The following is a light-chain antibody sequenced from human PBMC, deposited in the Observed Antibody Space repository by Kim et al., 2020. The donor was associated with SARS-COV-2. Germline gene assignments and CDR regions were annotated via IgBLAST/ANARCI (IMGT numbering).Light chain of an antibody. CDR1: QSVSSTY. Sequence: PGKQATPSCRASQSVSSTYLAWYQQKPGQAPRRLIYGTSSRATGIPDRFSGSGSGTDFTLTISRLEPEDFAVYYCQQYGGSPPLTFGGGTKVDIK. CDR3: QQYGGSPPLT. J-gene: IGKJ4*01. V-gene: IGKV3-20*01. CDR2: GTS.